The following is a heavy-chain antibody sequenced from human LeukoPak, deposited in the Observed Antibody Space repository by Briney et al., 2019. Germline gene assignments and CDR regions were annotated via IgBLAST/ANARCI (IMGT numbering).Heavy chain of an antibody. J-gene: IGHJ6*02. D-gene: IGHD3-10*01. CDR3: AREPRGGAYGMDV. V-gene: IGHV3-33*01. CDR2: IWYDGSNK. CDR1: GFTFSSYG. Sequence: GGSLRLSCAASGFTFSSYGMHWVRQAPGKGLEWVAVIWYDGSNKYYADSVKGRFTISRDNSNNTLYLQMNSLRAEDTAVYYCAREPRGGAYGMDVWGQGTTVTVSS.